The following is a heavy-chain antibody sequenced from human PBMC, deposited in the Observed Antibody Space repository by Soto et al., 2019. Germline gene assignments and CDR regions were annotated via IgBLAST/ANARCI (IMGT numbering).Heavy chain of an antibody. V-gene: IGHV3-23*01. CDR2: TIDSGGRS. D-gene: IGHD6-19*01. Sequence: EVQLLESGGGLVQPGGSLRLSCAASGFTFSSHAMRWVRQAPGKGLEWVSSTIDSGGRSYHADSVRGRFTISRDNSKNTLYLQTNSLSANDTAIYYCSKDKMEQWLVGGYYDDWGQGALVTVSS. J-gene: IGHJ4*02. CDR1: GFTFSSHA. CDR3: SKDKMEQWLVGGYYDD.